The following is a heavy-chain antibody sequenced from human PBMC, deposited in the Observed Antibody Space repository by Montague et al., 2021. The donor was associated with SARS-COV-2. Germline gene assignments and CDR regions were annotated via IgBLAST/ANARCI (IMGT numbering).Heavy chain of an antibody. D-gene: IGHD6-19*01. CDR3: AKSQWLPSRGDFDS. V-gene: IGHV3-23*01. CDR2: ISSSGYST. Sequence: SLRLSCAASGFTFSSYAMSWVRQAPGKGLEWVSTISSSGYSTYYADSVKGRFTISRDNSKNSLYLQMNSLTAEDTAVYYCAKSQWLPSRGDFDSWGQGTLVTVSS. J-gene: IGHJ4*02. CDR1: GFTFSSYA.